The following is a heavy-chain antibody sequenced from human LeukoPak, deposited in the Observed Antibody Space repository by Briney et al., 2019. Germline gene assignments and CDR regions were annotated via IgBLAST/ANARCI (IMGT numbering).Heavy chain of an antibody. CDR1: GFTFSSYA. CDR2: ISGSGGST. Sequence: PGGSLRLSCAASGFTFSSYAMSWVRQAPGKGMEWVSAISGSGGSTYYADSVKGRFTISRDNSKNTLYLQMNSLRAEDTAVYYCAKAPTILLINPHYFDYWGQGTLVTVSS. J-gene: IGHJ4*02. V-gene: IGHV3-23*01. CDR3: AKAPTILLINPHYFDY. D-gene: IGHD1-1*01.